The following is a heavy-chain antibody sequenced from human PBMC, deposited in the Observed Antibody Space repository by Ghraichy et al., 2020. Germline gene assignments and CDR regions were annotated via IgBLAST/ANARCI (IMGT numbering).Heavy chain of an antibody. J-gene: IGHJ6*03. CDR1: GFTFSSYS. CDR2: ISSSSSYI. Sequence: GGSLRLSCAASGFTFSSYSMNWVRQAPGKGLEWVSSISSSSSYIYYADSVKGRFTISRDNAKNSLYLQMNSLRAEDTAVYYCARERKQQLVGYYYYYMDVWGKGTTVTVSS. V-gene: IGHV3-21*01. CDR3: ARERKQQLVGYYYYYMDV. D-gene: IGHD6-13*01.